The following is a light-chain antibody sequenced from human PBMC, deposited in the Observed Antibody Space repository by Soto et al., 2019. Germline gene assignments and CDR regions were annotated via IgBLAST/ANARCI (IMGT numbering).Light chain of an antibody. J-gene: IGKJ1*01. CDR3: QQYSNSPRT. CDR2: GAS. V-gene: IGKV3-20*01. CDR1: QTVSSNY. Sequence: EIVLTQSPGTLSLSPGERGSLSCRASQTVSSNYLAWYQQKPGQAPSLLMYGASRRAAGIPERFSGSGSGTDFALTISRLEPEDFAVYYCQQYSNSPRTCGQGTKVEIK.